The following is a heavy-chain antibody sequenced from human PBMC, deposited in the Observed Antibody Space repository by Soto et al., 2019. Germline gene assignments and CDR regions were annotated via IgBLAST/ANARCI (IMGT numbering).Heavy chain of an antibody. Sequence: GGSLRLSCAASGFIFSNYVMYWVRQAPGKGLEWVAFMSYDGTTKSYADSVKGRFTISRDNAKNSLYLQMNSLRAEDTALYYCARDRTDEQWLVLNPPFDYWGQGTLVTVSS. V-gene: IGHV3-30-3*01. D-gene: IGHD6-19*01. CDR1: GFIFSNYV. CDR2: MSYDGTTK. J-gene: IGHJ4*02. CDR3: ARDRTDEQWLVLNPPFDY.